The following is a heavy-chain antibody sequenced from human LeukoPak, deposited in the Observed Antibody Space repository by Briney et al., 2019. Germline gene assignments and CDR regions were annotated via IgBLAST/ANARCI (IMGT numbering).Heavy chain of an antibody. CDR3: ARDIGGAPPYYYYYMDV. D-gene: IGHD1-26*01. CDR1: GGSISSYY. CDR2: IYYSGSA. J-gene: IGHJ6*03. Sequence: SETLSLTCTVSGGSISSYYWSWIRQPPGKGLEWIGYIYYSGSAYYNPSLESRVTISVDTSQNRFSLKLNSVTAADTAVYYCARDIGGAPPYYYYYMDVWGEGTTVTVSS. V-gene: IGHV4-59*12.